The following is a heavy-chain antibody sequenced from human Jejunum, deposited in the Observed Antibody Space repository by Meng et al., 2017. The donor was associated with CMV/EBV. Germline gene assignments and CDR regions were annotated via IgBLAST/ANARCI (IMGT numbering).Heavy chain of an antibody. V-gene: IGHV3-30*02. CDR1: YG. CDR2: IRHDGSNK. Sequence: YGMHWVRQAPGKGLEWVSFIRHDGSNKYYADSVKGRFTISRDNSKNTLYLEMNSLRAEDTAVYYCAKDSHCSSTSCYTGNYYGIDVWGQGTTVTVSS. CDR3: AKDSHCSSTSCYTGNYYGIDV. J-gene: IGHJ6*02. D-gene: IGHD2-2*02.